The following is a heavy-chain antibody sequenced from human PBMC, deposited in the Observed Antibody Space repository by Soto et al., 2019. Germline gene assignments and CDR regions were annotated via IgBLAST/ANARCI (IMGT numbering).Heavy chain of an antibody. D-gene: IGHD4-4*01. CDR2: IYYSGST. CDR3: ARGYSNYVSYYYYMDV. J-gene: IGHJ6*03. CDR1: GGSISSYY. V-gene: IGHV4-59*01. Sequence: SETLSLTCTVSGGSISSYYWSWIRQPPGKGLEWIGYIYYSGSTNYNPSLKSRVTISVDTSKNQFSLKLSSVTAADTAVYYCARGYSNYVSYYYYMDVWGKGTTVTVSS.